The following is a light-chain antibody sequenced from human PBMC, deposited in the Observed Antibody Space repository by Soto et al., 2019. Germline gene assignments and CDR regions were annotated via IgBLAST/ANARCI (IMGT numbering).Light chain of an antibody. J-gene: IGKJ1*01. CDR3: QQYNSYSRT. CDR2: KAS. Sequence: DIQMTQSPSTLSASVGDRVTITCRASQSISSWLAWYQQKPGKAPKLLIYKASSLESGVPSRFSGSGSGTEFTLTISSLQPDDFATYYCQQYNSYSRTCGQGTHVEIK. CDR1: QSISSW. V-gene: IGKV1-5*03.